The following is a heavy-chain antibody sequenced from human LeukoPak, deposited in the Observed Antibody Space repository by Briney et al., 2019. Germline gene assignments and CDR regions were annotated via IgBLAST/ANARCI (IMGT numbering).Heavy chain of an antibody. CDR1: GGSISSSSYY. J-gene: IGHJ5*02. V-gene: IGHV4-39*01. CDR2: IYYSGST. CDR3: ARQVRGVTLDNWFDP. D-gene: IGHD3-10*01. Sequence: SETLSLTCTVSGGSISSSSYYWGWVRQPPGKGLEWIGSIYYSGSTYYNPSLKSRVTISVDTSKNQFSLKLSSATAADTAVYYCARQVRGVTLDNWFDPWGQGTLVTVSS.